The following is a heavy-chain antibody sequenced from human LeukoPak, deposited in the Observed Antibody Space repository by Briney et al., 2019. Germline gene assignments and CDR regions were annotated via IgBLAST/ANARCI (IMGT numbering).Heavy chain of an antibody. V-gene: IGHV3-7*01. J-gene: IGHJ4*02. CDR3: ARVLYGSRVNVVY. Sequence: PGGSLRLSCAASGFTFSNYWINWVRQAPGKGLEWVANMNEYGSEKYYVGSVRGRFTISRDNAENSLYLHMNSLRVEDTAVYRCARVLYGSRVNVVYWGPGTLVTVSS. CDR2: MNEYGSEK. D-gene: IGHD3-22*01. CDR1: GFTFSNYW.